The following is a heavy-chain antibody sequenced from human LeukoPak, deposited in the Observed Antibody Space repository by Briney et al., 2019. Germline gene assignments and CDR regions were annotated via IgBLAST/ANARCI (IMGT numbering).Heavy chain of an antibody. V-gene: IGHV3-53*01. D-gene: IGHD6-19*01. CDR1: GFTVSSNY. Sequence: GGSLTLSCAASGFTVSSNYMSWVRQAPGKGLEWVSVIYSGVSTYYADSVKGRFTISRDNSKNTLYLQMNSLRAEDTAVYYCARAGYSSGWYDWLGGGGSYYFDYWGQGTLVTVSS. CDR2: IYSGVST. J-gene: IGHJ4*02. CDR3: ARAGYSSGWYDWLGGGGSYYFDY.